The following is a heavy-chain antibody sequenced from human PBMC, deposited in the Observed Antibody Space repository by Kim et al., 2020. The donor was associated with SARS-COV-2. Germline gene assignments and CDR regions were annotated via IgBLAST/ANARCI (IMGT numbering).Heavy chain of an antibody. J-gene: IGHJ6*02. Sequence: KSRVTISVDTSKNQFSLKLSSVTAADTAVYYCARRTYSSSWTYYYYGMDVWGQGTTVTVSS. V-gene: IGHV4-34*01. CDR3: ARRTYSSSWTYYYYGMDV. D-gene: IGHD6-13*01.